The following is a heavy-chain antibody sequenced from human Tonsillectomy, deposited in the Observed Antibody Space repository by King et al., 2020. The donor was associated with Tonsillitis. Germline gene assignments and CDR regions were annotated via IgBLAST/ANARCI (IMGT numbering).Heavy chain of an antibody. V-gene: IGHV3-30*03. D-gene: IGHD2-8*01. CDR3: ARLMGTSSTTGSAMDV. CDR2: LYYDGRVD. CDR1: GFTLSNHI. Sequence: VQLVESGGGVVQPGESLRLSCAASGFTLSNHIMYWVRQPPGKGLEWLALLYYDGRVDSYTESVKGRFTISRATSKNMLHLQMHSLRAEDSAVYYCARLMGTSSTTGSAMDVWGQGTTVTVSS. J-gene: IGHJ6*02.